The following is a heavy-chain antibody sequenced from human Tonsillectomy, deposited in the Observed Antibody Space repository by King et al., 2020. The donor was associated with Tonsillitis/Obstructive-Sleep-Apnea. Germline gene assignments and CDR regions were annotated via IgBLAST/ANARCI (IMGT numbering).Heavy chain of an antibody. CDR3: ARNPNGGGYCSGGSCYSGQYWYFDL. CDR1: GYSFTSYW. D-gene: IGHD2-15*01. Sequence: VQLVESGAEVKKPGESLKISCKGSGYSFTSYWIGWVRQMPGKGLEWMGIIYPGDSDTRYSPSFQGQVTISADKSISTAYLQWSSLKASDTAMYYCARNPNGGGYCSGGSCYSGQYWYFDLWGRGTLVTVSS. CDR2: IYPGDSDT. J-gene: IGHJ2*01. V-gene: IGHV5-51*01.